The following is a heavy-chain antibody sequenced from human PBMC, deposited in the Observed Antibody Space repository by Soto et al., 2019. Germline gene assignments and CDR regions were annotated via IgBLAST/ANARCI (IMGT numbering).Heavy chain of an antibody. CDR3: AREDQEYYYMDV. CDR2: IIPIFGTA. V-gene: IGHV1-69*06. J-gene: IGHJ6*03. Sequence: SVKVSCKASGGTFSSYAISWVRQAPGQGLEWMGGIIPIFGTANYAQKFQGRVTITADKSTSTAYMELRSLRSDDTAVYYCAREDQEYYYMDVWGKGTTVTVSS. CDR1: GGTFSSYA.